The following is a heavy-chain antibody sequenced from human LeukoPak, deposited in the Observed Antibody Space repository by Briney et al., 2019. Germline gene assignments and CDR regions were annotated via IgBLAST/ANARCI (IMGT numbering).Heavy chain of an antibody. V-gene: IGHV3-23*01. CDR1: GFTFSSYT. CDR3: AKDAFGLVSHHDY. CDR2: ISGSGGST. Sequence: GGSLRLSCAASGFTFSSYTMTWVRQAPGKGLEWVSAISGSGGSTYYADSVKGRFTISRDNSKNTLYLQMNSLRAEDTAVYYCAKDAFGLVSHHDYWGQGSLVTVSS. J-gene: IGHJ4*02. D-gene: IGHD3-3*01.